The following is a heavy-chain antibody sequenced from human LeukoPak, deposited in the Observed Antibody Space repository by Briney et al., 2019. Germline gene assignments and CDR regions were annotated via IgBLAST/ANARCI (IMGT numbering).Heavy chain of an antibody. D-gene: IGHD3-3*01. CDR1: GYTFTGYY. J-gene: IGHJ6*03. V-gene: IGHV1-2*02. CDR3: ARAPRFLERDYYYYYYMDV. Sequence: ASVKVSCKASGYTFTGYYMHWVRQAPGQGLEWMGWVNPNSGGTNYAQKFQGRVTMTRDTSISTAYMELSRLRSDDTAVYYCARAPRFLERDYYYYYYMDVWGKGTTVTVSS. CDR2: VNPNSGGT.